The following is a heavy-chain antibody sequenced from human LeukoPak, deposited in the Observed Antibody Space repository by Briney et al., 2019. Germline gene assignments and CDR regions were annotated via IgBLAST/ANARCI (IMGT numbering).Heavy chain of an antibody. D-gene: IGHD3-16*01. CDR3: AGLSDRPPEFSFDY. CDR2: INYSGKT. CDR1: GDSIRSRSYF. Sequence: PSETLSLTCTVSGDSIRSRSYFWGWIRQPPGKGLEWIGSINYSGKTYYNPSLKSRVTISVDTSKSQFSLKVSSVTAADTAVYYCAGLSDRPPEFSFDYWGQGALVTVSS. J-gene: IGHJ4*02. V-gene: IGHV4-39*07.